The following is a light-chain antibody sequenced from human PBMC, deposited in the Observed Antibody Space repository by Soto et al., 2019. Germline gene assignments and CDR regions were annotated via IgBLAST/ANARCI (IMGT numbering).Light chain of an antibody. CDR1: SSDVGGYNY. Sequence: QSALTQPPSASGSPGQSVTISCTGTSSDVGGYNYVSWYQQHPGKAPKVMIYEVSNRPSGVSNRFSGSKSGNTASLTISGLQAEDEADYYCSSYTSSSTLFVVFGGGTQLTVL. CDR3: SSYTSSSTLFVV. V-gene: IGLV2-14*01. J-gene: IGLJ2*01. CDR2: EVS.